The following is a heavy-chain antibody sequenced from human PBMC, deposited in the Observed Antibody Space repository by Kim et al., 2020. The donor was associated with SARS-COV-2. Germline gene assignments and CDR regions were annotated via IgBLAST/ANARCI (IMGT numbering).Heavy chain of an antibody. V-gene: IGHV3-30*18. Sequence: GGSLRLSCAASGFTFSSYGMHWVRQAPGKGLEWVAVISYDGSNKYYADSVKGRFTISRDNSKNTLYLQMNSLRAEDTAVYYCAKDIGSGMPHYWGQGTLVTVSS. CDR1: GFTFSSYG. J-gene: IGHJ4*02. D-gene: IGHD1-26*01. CDR3: AKDIGSGMPHY. CDR2: ISYDGSNK.